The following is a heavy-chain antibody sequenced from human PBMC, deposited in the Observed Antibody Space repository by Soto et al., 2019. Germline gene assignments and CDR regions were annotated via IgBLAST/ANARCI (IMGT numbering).Heavy chain of an antibody. D-gene: IGHD1-1*01. CDR2: LSYTGST. CDR1: GGRVRDAFSY. CDR3: SSELEGGCFDI. Sequence: PSETRSRTSTVSGGRVRDAFSYWTWIRQPPGKGPEWMGYLSYTGSTYYNPSLRNRATISVDESSNLLSLRLSSVTAADTAVYYWSSELEGGCFDIWGRGTFVTVSS. J-gene: IGHJ3*02. V-gene: IGHV4-30-4*01.